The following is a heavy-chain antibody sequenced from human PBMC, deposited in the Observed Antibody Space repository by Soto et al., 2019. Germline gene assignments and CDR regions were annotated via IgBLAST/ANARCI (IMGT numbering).Heavy chain of an antibody. Sequence: GGSLRLSCVASGFPVSSYAMSWVRQTPGKGLEWVSGISGSGGRTYYADPVKGRFTIARDNSNNTLSLQMHILRVEDTAVYFCAKGGYYSLFDIWGQGTMVTVPS. CDR2: ISGSGGRT. D-gene: IGHD3-16*01. J-gene: IGHJ3*02. CDR1: GFPVSSYA. CDR3: AKGGYYSLFDI. V-gene: IGHV3-23*01.